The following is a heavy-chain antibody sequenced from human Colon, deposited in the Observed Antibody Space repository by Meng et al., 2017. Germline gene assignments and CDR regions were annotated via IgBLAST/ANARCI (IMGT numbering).Heavy chain of an antibody. V-gene: IGHV3-11*01. CDR2: ISSSGKII. J-gene: IGHJ4*02. CDR1: GFSFRDDY. CDR3: ARDHGTGLDH. Sequence: QVKRWGGGGGLVKRGGSLRLACGDSGFSFRDDYRTWFRQAPGKGLEWVSHISSSGKIIDYADSVKGRFTISRDNANNSLYLQMDSLTADDTAVYYCARDHGTGLDHWGQGAVVTVSS. D-gene: IGHD1-14*01.